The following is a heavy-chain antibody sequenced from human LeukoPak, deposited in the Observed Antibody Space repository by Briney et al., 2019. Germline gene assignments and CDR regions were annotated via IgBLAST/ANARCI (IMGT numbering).Heavy chain of an antibody. J-gene: IGHJ4*02. V-gene: IGHV4-34*01. CDR2: INHSGST. Sequence: PSETLSLTCAVYGGSFSGYYWSWIRQPPGKGLEWIGEINHSGSTNYNPSLKSRVTISVDTSKNQFSLKLSSVTAADTAVYYCARYNYYGSSGHLYWGQGTLVTVSS. D-gene: IGHD3-22*01. CDR3: ARYNYYGSSGHLY. CDR1: GGSFSGYY.